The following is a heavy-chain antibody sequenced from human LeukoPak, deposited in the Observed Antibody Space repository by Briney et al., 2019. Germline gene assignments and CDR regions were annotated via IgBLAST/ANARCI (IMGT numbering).Heavy chain of an antibody. D-gene: IGHD5-24*01. CDR2: ISYDGSNK. V-gene: IGHV3-30*04. J-gene: IGHJ4*02. Sequence: GGSLRLSCAASGFTFSSYAMHWVRQAPGKGLERVAVISYDGSNKYYADSVKGRFTISRDNSKNTLYLQMNSLRAEDTAVYYCARDRDGYNSFWGQGTLVTVSS. CDR1: GFTFSSYA. CDR3: ARDRDGYNSF.